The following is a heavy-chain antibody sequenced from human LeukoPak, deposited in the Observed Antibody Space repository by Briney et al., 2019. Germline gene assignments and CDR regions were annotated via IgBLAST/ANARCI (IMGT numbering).Heavy chain of an antibody. V-gene: IGHV3-23*01. Sequence: PGGSLRLSCAASGFTFSSYAMSWVRQAPGKGLGWVSAISGSDGSTFYADSVKGRFTISRDNSKNTLYLQMNSLRAEDTAVYYCAKSAPGTDAFDIWGQGTMVTVSS. CDR3: AKSAPGTDAFDI. CDR1: GFTFSSYA. CDR2: ISGSDGST. D-gene: IGHD6-13*01. J-gene: IGHJ3*02.